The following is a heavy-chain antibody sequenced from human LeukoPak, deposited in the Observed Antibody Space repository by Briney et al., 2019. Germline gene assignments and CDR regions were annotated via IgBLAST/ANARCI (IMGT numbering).Heavy chain of an antibody. Sequence: SETLSLTCTVSGASISGSGYYWGWIRQPPGKGLEWIGNIYDSGSTYYNASLQSRVTISIDTSKNQFSLRLSSVAAADTAMYYCAKSGGYGLIDYWGQGTLVTVSS. CDR3: AKSGGYGLIDY. V-gene: IGHV4-39*01. CDR2: IYDSGST. J-gene: IGHJ4*02. D-gene: IGHD1-26*01. CDR1: GASISGSGYY.